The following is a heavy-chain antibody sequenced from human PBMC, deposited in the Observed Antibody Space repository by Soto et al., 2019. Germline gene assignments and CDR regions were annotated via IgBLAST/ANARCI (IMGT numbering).Heavy chain of an antibody. Sequence: GGSLRLACTASGFTFSTYAMTWVRQAPGKGLEWVAIISSSGDGTYYVDSVKGRFTISRDNSRNTLNLQMNSLRAEDTAVYYCAKNGDFWSWGMDVWGQGTTVTVSS. CDR2: ISSSGDGT. CDR3: AKNGDFWSWGMDV. V-gene: IGHV3-23*01. CDR1: GFTFSTYA. D-gene: IGHD3-3*01. J-gene: IGHJ6*02.